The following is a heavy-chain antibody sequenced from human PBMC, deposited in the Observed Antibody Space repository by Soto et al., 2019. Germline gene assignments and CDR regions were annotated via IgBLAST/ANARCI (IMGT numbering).Heavy chain of an antibody. V-gene: IGHV3-64D*08. CDR3: VKDRFGGTSGYFDS. D-gene: IGHD2-15*01. J-gene: IGHJ4*02. Sequence: EVQVVEAGGGLVQPGGSLRLSCSASGFTFSSYALHWVRQAPGKGLEYVSGISSNGGSIFYADSVKGRFIISRDNSKNILYLQMTGLRADDTAVYSCVKDRFGGTSGYFDSWGQGTLVTVSS. CDR1: GFTFSSYA. CDR2: ISSNGGSI.